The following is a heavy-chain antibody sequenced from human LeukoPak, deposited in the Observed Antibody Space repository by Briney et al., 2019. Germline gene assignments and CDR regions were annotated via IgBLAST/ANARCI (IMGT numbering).Heavy chain of an antibody. D-gene: IGHD3-9*01. CDR2: ISGSGTTT. V-gene: IGHV3-48*03. Sequence: SGGSLRLSCAASGVTFSSYDMNWVRQAPGKGLEWVSYISGSGTTTYYADSVKGRFTISRDYSKNSLYLQMNSLRAEDTAVYYCARAPLYDYDILTGLYWDDAFDIWGQGTMVTVSS. CDR3: ARAPLYDYDILTGLYWDDAFDI. CDR1: GVTFSSYD. J-gene: IGHJ3*02.